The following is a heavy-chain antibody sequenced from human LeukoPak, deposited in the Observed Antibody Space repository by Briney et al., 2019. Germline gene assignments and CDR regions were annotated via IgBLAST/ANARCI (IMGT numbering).Heavy chain of an antibody. V-gene: IGHV3-30*02. CDR3: ANTRRIISLWLGELSDYDDMDV. D-gene: IGHD3-10*01. CDR2: ILYDGSNK. Sequence: GGSLRLSCAASGFTFSSYGMHWVRQAPGKGLEWVAYILYDGSNKYYADSVKGRFTISRDNSKNTLYLQMNSLRAEDTSVYYCANTRRIISLWLGELSDYDDMDVWGKGTTVTVSS. CDR1: GFTFSSYG. J-gene: IGHJ6*03.